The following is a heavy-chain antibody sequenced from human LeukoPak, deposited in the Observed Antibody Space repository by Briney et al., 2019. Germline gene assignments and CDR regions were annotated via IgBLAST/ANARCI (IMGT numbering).Heavy chain of an antibody. V-gene: IGHV3-48*04. D-gene: IGHD5-12*01. CDR1: GFTFSSYS. CDR3: ARGSRSSGYVVRGVDY. CDR2: ISSSGSTI. Sequence: PGGSLRLSCAASGFTFSSYSMNWVRQAPGKGLEWVSYISSSGSTIYYADSVKGRFAISRDNAKNSLYLQMNSLRAEDTAVYYCARGSRSSGYVVRGVDYWGQGTLVTVSS. J-gene: IGHJ4*02.